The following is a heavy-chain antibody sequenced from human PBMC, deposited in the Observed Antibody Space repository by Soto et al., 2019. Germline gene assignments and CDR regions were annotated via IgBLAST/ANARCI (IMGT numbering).Heavy chain of an antibody. CDR1: TSYW. CDR3: ASHSGSYSDYYGMDV. Sequence: TSYWIGWVRQMPGKGLEWMGIIYPGDSDTRYSPSFQGQVTISADKSISTAYLQWSSLKASDTAMYYCASHSGSYSDYYGMDVWGQGTTVTVSS. V-gene: IGHV5-51*01. CDR2: IYPGDSDT. D-gene: IGHD1-26*01. J-gene: IGHJ6*02.